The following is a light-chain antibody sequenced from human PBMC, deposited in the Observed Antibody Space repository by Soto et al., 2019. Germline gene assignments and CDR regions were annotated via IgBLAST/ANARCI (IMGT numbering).Light chain of an antibody. V-gene: IGKV3-20*01. Sequence: EIVLTQSPGTLSLSPGEGATLSCRASQTIRSTYLAWYQQKPGQAPRLLIYGGSSRATGIPVRFSGSGSGTDFALTISSLEHEDFAVYYCQCQQYGISPVYAFGQGTKVEIK. CDR1: QTIRSTY. J-gene: IGKJ2*01. CDR2: GGS. CDR3: QQYGISPVYA.